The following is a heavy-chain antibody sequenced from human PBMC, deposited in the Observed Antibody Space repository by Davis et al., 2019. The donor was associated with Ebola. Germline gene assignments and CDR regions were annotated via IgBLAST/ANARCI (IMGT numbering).Heavy chain of an antibody. CDR3: ARGTSLARNFDY. D-gene: IGHD3-3*02. V-gene: IGHV5-51*01. CDR1: GYSFTSYW. J-gene: IGHJ4*02. Sequence: PGGSLRLSCEGSGYSFTSYWIGWVRQMPGKGLEWMGIIYPDDSDTRYSPSFQGQVTISADESFSTAYLQWSSLKASDTAMYYCARGTSLARNFDYWGQGTLVTVSS. CDR2: IYPDDSDT.